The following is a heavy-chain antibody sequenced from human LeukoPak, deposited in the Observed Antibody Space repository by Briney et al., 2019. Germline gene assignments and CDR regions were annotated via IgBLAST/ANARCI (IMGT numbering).Heavy chain of an antibody. CDR2: INTDTGNP. CDR3: AELGYCSGGSCYGFDY. J-gene: IGHJ4*02. V-gene: IGHV7-4-1*02. D-gene: IGHD2-15*01. CDR1: GYTFTDYA. Sequence: GASVKVSCKASGYTFTDYAMNWERQAPGQGLEWMGWINTDTGNPTYAQGFTGRFVFSLDTSVSTAYLQISSLKAEDTAVYYCAELGYCSGGSCYGFDYWGQGTLDTVSS.